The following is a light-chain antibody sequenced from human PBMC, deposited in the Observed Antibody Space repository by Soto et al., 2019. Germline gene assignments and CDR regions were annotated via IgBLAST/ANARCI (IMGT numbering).Light chain of an antibody. CDR1: QSISDT. J-gene: IGKJ5*01. Sequence: DILLWPSPATISVSQVAIATLSCRASQSISDTLAWYQQKPGQAPRLLIYGASRRATGFPARFSGSGSGTDFTLTISSLQPGDFASYYCQQYNSYPITLGQAALLQ. CDR3: QQYNSYPIT. V-gene: IGKV3-15*01. CDR2: GAS.